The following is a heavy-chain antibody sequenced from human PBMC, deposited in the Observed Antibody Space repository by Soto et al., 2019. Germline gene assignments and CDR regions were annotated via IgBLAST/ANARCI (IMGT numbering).Heavy chain of an antibody. Sequence: QVQLVESGGGVVQPGRSLRLSCAASGFTFSSYAMHWVRQAPGKGLEWVAVISYDGSNKYYADSVKGRFTISRDNSKNTLYLQMNSLRAEDTAVYYCARDPINVVAAFRKRYYYYGMDVWGQGTTVTVSS. CDR2: ISYDGSNK. V-gene: IGHV3-30-3*01. CDR3: ARDPINVVAAFRKRYYYYGMDV. D-gene: IGHD2-15*01. CDR1: GFTFSSYA. J-gene: IGHJ6*02.